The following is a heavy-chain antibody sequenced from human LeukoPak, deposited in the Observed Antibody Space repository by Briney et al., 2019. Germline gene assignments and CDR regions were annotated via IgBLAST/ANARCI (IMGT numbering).Heavy chain of an antibody. CDR2: INRSGST. J-gene: IGHJ4*02. CDR3: ARVTDSGIAVAGIDY. Sequence: SETLSLTCAVYGGSFSGYYWSWIRQPPGKGLEWIGEINRSGSTNYNPSLKSRVTISVDTSKNQFSLKLSSVTAADTAVYYCARVTDSGIAVAGIDYWGQGTLVTVSS. CDR1: GGSFSGYY. D-gene: IGHD6-19*01. V-gene: IGHV4-34*01.